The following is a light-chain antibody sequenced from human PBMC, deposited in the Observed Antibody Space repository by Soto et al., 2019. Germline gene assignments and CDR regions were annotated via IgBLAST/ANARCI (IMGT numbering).Light chain of an antibody. CDR1: SSDVGGYNY. J-gene: IGLJ2*01. CDR2: NVS. Sequence: QSALTQPASVSGSPGQSIAISCTGTSSDVGGYNYVSWYQQHPGNAPKLIIYNVSNRPSGVSDRFSGSKSGNTASLTISGLPAEDEADYYCSSYTTSNTPLVFGGGTKLTVL. CDR3: SSYTTSNTPLV. V-gene: IGLV2-14*03.